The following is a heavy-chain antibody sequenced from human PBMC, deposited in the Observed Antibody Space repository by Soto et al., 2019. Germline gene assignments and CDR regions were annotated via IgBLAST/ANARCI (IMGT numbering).Heavy chain of an antibody. V-gene: IGHV3-30*18. J-gene: IGHJ4*02. D-gene: IGHD6-13*01. CDR2: ISYDGSNK. CDR1: GFTFSSYG. Sequence: GGSLRLSCAASGFTFSSYGMHWVRQAPGKGLEWVAVISYDGSNKYYADSVKGRFTISRDNSKNTLYLQMNSLRAEDTAVYYCANIAAAGTDWADFDYWGQGTLVTVSS. CDR3: ANIAAAGTDWADFDY.